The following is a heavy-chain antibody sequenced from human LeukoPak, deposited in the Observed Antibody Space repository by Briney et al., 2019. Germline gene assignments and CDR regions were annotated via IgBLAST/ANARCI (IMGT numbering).Heavy chain of an antibody. D-gene: IGHD4-17*01. Sequence: ASVKVSCKASGYTFTSYGISWVRQAPGQGLEWMGWVSGYNGNTNYAQKFQGRVTMTTDTSTSTAYMELSSLRSEDTAVYYCATDLTRMTVTIWGQGTLVTVSS. CDR1: GYTFTSYG. CDR3: ATDLTRMTVTI. V-gene: IGHV1-18*01. J-gene: IGHJ4*02. CDR2: VSGYNGNT.